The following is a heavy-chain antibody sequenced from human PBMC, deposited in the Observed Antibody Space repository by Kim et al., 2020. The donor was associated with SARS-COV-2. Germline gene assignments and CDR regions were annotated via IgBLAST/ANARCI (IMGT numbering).Heavy chain of an antibody. D-gene: IGHD3-10*01. CDR1: GFTFNTYG. CDR3: AKVSSSGSYYPPFDY. Sequence: GGSLRLSCAASGFTFNTYGMHWVRQAPGKGLEWVALIWYNGSNKYYADSVKGRVTISRDNSKNTLYLQMNSLRAEDTAVYYCAKVSSSGSYYPPFDYWGQGTLVTVSS. CDR2: IWYNGSNK. J-gene: IGHJ4*02. V-gene: IGHV3-33*06.